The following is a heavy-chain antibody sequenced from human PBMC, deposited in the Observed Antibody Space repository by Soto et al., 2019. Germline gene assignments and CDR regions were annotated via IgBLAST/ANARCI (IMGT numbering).Heavy chain of an antibody. CDR1: GGSISSSSYY. J-gene: IGHJ4*02. CDR3: ARQTTYALNPFDY. V-gene: IGHV4-39*01. CDR2: IYYSGTT. D-gene: IGHD2-8*01. Sequence: SETLSLTCTVSGGSISSSSYYWGWIRQPPGKGLEWIGTIYYSGTTYYNPSLKTRVTMSIGTSNNQFSLKLRSVTAADTAVYFCARQTTYALNPFDYWGQGTLVTVSS.